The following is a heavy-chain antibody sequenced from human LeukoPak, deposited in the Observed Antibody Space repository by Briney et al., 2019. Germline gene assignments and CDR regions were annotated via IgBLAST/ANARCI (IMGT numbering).Heavy chain of an antibody. J-gene: IGHJ1*01. CDR2: IYYSGST. V-gene: IGHV4-59*01. CDR3: ARSGDSGFKD. Sequence: NSSETLSLTCSVSGASISSYHWSWVRQPPGKGLEWIGYIYYSGSTNYNPSLKSRVTISVDTSKNQFSLSLSSVTAAATAVYYSARSGDSGFKDWYQGAVATVTS. CDR1: GASISSYH. D-gene: IGHD2-21*01.